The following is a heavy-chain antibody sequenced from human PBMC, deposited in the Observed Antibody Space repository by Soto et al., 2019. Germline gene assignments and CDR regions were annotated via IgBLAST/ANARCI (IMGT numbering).Heavy chain of an antibody. CDR3: ARMADYDFWSGYYPDYGMDV. Sequence: SVKVSCKASGYTFTSYDINWVRQATGQGLEWMGWMNPNSGNTGYAQKFQGRVTMTRNTSISTAYMELSSLRSEDTAVYYCARMADYDFWSGYYPDYGMDVWGQGTTVTVSS. D-gene: IGHD3-3*01. V-gene: IGHV1-8*01. CDR1: GYTFTSYD. J-gene: IGHJ6*02. CDR2: MNPNSGNT.